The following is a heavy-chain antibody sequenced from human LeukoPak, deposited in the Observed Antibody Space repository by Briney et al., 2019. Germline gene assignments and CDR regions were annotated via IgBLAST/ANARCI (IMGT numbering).Heavy chain of an antibody. J-gene: IGHJ4*02. Sequence: PGGSLRLSCATSGFTFSTYGMHWVRQARGKGLEWVAFIRYDGSNKYYADSVKGRFTISRDNSKNMLYLQMNSLRVEDTAVYYCAKDLAAMDYWGQGTLVTVSS. V-gene: IGHV3-30*02. CDR3: AKDLAAMDY. CDR2: IRYDGSNK. D-gene: IGHD5-18*01. CDR1: GFTFSTYG.